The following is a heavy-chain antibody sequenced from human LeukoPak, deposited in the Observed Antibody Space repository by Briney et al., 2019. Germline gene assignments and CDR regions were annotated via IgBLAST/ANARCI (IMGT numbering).Heavy chain of an antibody. J-gene: IGHJ4*02. CDR1: GYTFTSYD. CDR2: MNPNSGNT. D-gene: IGHD3-10*01. CDR3: ARHSSITMVRGVTIFDY. V-gene: IGHV1-8*03. Sequence: EASVKVSCKASGYTFTSYDINWVRQATGQGLEWMGWMNPNSGNTGYAQKFQGRVTITRNTSISTAYMELSSLRSEDTAVYYCARHSSITMVRGVTIFDYWGQGTLVTVSS.